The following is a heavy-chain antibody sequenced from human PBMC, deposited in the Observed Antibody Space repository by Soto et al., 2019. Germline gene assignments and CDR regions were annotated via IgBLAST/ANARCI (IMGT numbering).Heavy chain of an antibody. J-gene: IGHJ4*02. CDR1: GFRFEQYV. V-gene: IGHV3-9*01. CDR3: LKDAPNGSIDD. Sequence: VQVVASGGGLVQPGRSLRLSCAVSGFRFEQYVMHWVRQGPGKGLECVSTVSPTGDTVAYADSVEGRFTVSRDNAKNSLYLQMNSLKGDDTAFYYCLKDAPNGSIDDWGQGTPVIVSS. CDR2: VSPTGDTV. D-gene: IGHD3-10*01.